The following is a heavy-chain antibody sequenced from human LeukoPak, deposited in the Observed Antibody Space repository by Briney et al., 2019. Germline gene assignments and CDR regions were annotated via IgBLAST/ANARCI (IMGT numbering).Heavy chain of an antibody. CDR2: ISSSSSYI. CDR1: GFTFSSCS. D-gene: IGHD3-22*01. J-gene: IGHJ4*02. Sequence: GGSLRLSCAASGFTFSSCSMNWVRQAPGKGLEWVSSISSSSSYIYYADSVKGRFTISRDNAKNSLYLQMNSLRAEDTAVYYCAREGYYDSSGYYGLDYRGQGTLVTVSS. V-gene: IGHV3-21*01. CDR3: AREGYYDSSGYYGLDY.